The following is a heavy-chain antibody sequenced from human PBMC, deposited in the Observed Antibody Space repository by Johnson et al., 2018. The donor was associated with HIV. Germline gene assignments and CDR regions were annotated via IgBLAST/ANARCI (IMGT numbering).Heavy chain of an antibody. CDR1: GFTFSSYG. Sequence: PLVESGGGVVPPGRSLRLSCAASGFTFSSYGMHWVRQAPGKGLEWVTVISYDGSNKYYADSVKGRFTISRDNSKNTLFLQMNSLGPEDTAVYYCAKGRAQHLDGGAFDIWGQGTMVTVSS. J-gene: IGHJ3*02. V-gene: IGHV3-30*18. CDR3: AKGRAQHLDGGAFDI. CDR2: ISYDGSNK. D-gene: IGHD6-13*01.